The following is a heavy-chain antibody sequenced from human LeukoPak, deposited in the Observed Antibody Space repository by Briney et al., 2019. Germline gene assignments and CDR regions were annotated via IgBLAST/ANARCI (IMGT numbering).Heavy chain of an antibody. J-gene: IGHJ3*02. Sequence: AETLSLTCAVSGGSISSSNWWRGGRAPGGKGEEGIGEIYHSGSTNSNPSLKTRVTISVDQSKNQFSLKLSSVTAADTAVYFCARDQGSNYYDRLGAFDIWGQGTMVTVSS. CDR3: ARDQGSNYYDRLGAFDI. V-gene: IGHV4-4*01. D-gene: IGHD3-22*01. CDR1: GGSISSSNW. CDR2: IYHSGST.